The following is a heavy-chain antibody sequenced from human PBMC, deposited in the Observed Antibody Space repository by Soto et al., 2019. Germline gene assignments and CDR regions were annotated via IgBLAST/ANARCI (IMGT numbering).Heavy chain of an antibody. CDR3: AREGGRTPLDY. V-gene: IGHV3-11*01. J-gene: IGHJ4*02. CDR2: ISSSGSTI. D-gene: IGHD3-16*01. CDR1: GFTFSDYY. Sequence: PGESLKISCAGSGFTFSDYYMSWIRQAPGKGLEWVSYISSSGSTIYYADSVKGRFTISRDNAKNSLYLQMNSLRAEDTAVYYCAREGGRTPLDYWGQGTLVTVSS.